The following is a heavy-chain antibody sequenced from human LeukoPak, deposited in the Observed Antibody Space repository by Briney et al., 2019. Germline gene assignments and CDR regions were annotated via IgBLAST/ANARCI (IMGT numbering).Heavy chain of an antibody. J-gene: IGHJ4*02. CDR3: ARTPGVHSGWYRGGYYFDY. D-gene: IGHD6-19*01. CDR1: GFTFSSYT. Sequence: AGGSLRLSCAASGFTFSSYTMNWVRQPPGKGLEWVSNIGTSSTTIYYADSVKGRFTISRDNAKNSLYLQMNSLRAEDTAVYYCARTPGVHSGWYRGGYYFDYWGQGTLVTVSS. V-gene: IGHV3-48*04. CDR2: IGTSSTTI.